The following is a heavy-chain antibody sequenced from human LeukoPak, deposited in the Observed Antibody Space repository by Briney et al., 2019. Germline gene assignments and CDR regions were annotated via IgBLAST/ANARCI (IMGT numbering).Heavy chain of an antibody. CDR3: ARMVVGCSSTSCYLDAFDI. Sequence: SETLSLTCTVSGGSISSGSYYWSWIRQPAGKGLEWIGRIYTSGSTNYNPSLKSRVTISVDTSKNQFSLKLSSVTAADTAVYYCARMVVGCSSTSCYLDAFDIWGQGTMVTVSS. CDR1: GGSISSGSYY. V-gene: IGHV4-61*02. D-gene: IGHD2-2*01. CDR2: IYTSGST. J-gene: IGHJ3*02.